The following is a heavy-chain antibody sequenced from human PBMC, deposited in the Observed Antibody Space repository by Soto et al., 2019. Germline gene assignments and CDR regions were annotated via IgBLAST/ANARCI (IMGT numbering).Heavy chain of an antibody. J-gene: IGHJ4*02. Sequence: GGSLRLSCAVSGFTFSNHAMSWVRQAPGKGLEWVSAISTAVGATYYADSVKRRFTISRDDSNNTLYLQMNSLRAEDTAVYYCAKDRTAAARNFDYWGQGTLVTVSS. CDR2: ISTAVGAT. D-gene: IGHD6-13*01. CDR3: AKDRTAAARNFDY. CDR1: GFTFSNHA. V-gene: IGHV3-23*01.